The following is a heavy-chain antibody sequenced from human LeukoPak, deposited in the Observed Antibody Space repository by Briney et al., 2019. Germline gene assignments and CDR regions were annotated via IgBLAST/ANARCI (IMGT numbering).Heavy chain of an antibody. CDR2: IYSSEST. CDR1: GGSISNYY. Sequence: SETLSLTCTVSGGSISNYYWSWIRQPAGKGLEWIGRIYSSESTNYNPSLKSRVTMSVDTSKNQFSLKLSSVTAADTAIYYCARDKRWGSGWYQYNWFDPWGQGTLVTVSS. CDR3: ARDKRWGSGWYQYNWFDP. J-gene: IGHJ5*02. V-gene: IGHV4-4*07. D-gene: IGHD6-13*01.